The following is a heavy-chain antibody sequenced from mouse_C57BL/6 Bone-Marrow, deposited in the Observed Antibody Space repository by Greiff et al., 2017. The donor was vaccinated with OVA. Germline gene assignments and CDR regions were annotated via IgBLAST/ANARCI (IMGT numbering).Heavy chain of an antibody. CDR2: IHPNSGST. D-gene: IGHD2-4*01. V-gene: IGHV1-64*01. CDR1: GYTFTSYW. J-gene: IGHJ3*01. CDR3: APVYYDYDYLAY. Sequence: VQLQQPGAELVKPGASVKLSCKASGYTFTSYWMHWVKQRPGQGLEWIGMIHPNSGSTNYNEKFKSKATLTVDKSSSTAYMQLSSLTSEDSAVYYCAPVYYDYDYLAYWGQGTLVTVSA.